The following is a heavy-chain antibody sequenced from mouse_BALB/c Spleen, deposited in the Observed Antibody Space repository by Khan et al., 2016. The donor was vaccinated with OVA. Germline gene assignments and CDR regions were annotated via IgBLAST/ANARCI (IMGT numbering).Heavy chain of an antibody. CDR3: GILE. CDR1: GFPFSNSW. CDR2: IRLKSDDYVT. D-gene: IGHD4-1*01. V-gene: IGHV6-6*02. Sequence: EVKLEVSGGGLVQPGGSLSLSCVSSGFPFSNSWMNWVRQSPEKGLEWVAAIRLKSDDYVTHSAPSVKGRFTISRDDSTSSVYLKMNNVRAEETGIYKGGILEGGQGTNLTV. J-gene: IGHJ2*01.